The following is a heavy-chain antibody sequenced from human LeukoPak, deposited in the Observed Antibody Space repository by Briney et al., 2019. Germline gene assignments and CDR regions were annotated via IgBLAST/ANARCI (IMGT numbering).Heavy chain of an antibody. CDR1: GFTFSNYA. D-gene: IGHD6-19*01. V-gene: IGHV3-23*01. Sequence: PGGSLRLSCAASGFTFSNYAMTWVRQAPGKGLEWVSAISGSGGSTYYADSVKGRFTISRDNSKNTLYLQMNSLRAEDTAVYYCAKVQVNSGWYMGSFDYWGQGTLVTVSS. CDR2: ISGSGGST. J-gene: IGHJ4*02. CDR3: AKVQVNSGWYMGSFDY.